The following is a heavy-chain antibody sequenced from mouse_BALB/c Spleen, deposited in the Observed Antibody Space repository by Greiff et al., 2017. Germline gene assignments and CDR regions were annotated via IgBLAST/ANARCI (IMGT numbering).Heavy chain of an antibody. J-gene: IGHJ2*01. Sequence: EVQLVESGGGLVQPGGSLKLSCAASGFTFSSYGMSWVRQTPDKRLELVATINSNGGSTYYPDSVKGRFTISRDNAKNTLYLQMSSLKSEDTAMYYCARDRWLPDCDYWGQGTTLTVSS. V-gene: IGHV5-6-3*01. CDR3: ARDRWLPDCDY. D-gene: IGHD2-3*01. CDR1: GFTFSSYG. CDR2: INSNGGST.